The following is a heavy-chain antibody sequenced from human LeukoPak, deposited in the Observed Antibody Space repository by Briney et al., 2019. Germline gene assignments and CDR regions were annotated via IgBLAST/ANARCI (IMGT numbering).Heavy chain of an antibody. V-gene: IGHV3-7*01. Sequence: PGGSLRLSCAAPGFIFINYWRTWVRQAPGKGLEWVPVINQDATKEYYMDSVKARFTISRDNAKNSVSLQMNSLRAEDTAVYYCVRDGGVSGYDLLDYWGQGTLVTVSS. CDR3: VRDGGVSGYDLLDY. D-gene: IGHD5-12*01. CDR2: INQDATKE. CDR1: GFIFINYW. J-gene: IGHJ4*02.